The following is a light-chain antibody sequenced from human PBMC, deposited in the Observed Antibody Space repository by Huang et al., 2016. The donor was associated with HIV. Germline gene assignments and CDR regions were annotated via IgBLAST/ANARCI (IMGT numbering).Light chain of an antibody. V-gene: IGKV3-11*01. CDR1: QSVSSY. CDR2: DAS. J-gene: IGKJ2*01. CDR3: QQRSNWRT. Sequence: EIVLTQSPATLSLSPGERATLSCRASQSVSSYLAWYQQQPGQAPRLLIYDASNRATGIPARFRGSGSGTDFTLTISSLEPEDFAVYYCQQRSNWRTFGQGTKLEIK.